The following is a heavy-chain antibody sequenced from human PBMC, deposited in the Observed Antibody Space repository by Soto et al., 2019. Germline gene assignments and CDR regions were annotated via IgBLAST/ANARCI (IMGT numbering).Heavy chain of an antibody. CDR3: ARHVRTTLNPDYFDY. CDR1: GYSFTSYW. J-gene: IGHJ4*02. CDR2: IDPSDSYT. V-gene: IGHV5-10-1*01. Sequence: AGESLKISCKGSGYSFTSYWISWVRQMPGKGLEWMGRIDPSDSYTNYSPSFQGHVTISADKSISTAYLQWSSLKASDTAMYYCARHVRTTLNPDYFDYWGQGTLVTVSS.